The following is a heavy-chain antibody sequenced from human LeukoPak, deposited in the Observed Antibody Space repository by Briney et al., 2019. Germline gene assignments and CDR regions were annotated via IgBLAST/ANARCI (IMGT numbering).Heavy chain of an antibody. Sequence: ASVKVSRKASGYTFTAYYIQWVRQAPGQGLEWIGTIRPGDTRTTYAQKFQGRVTMTWDMSTTTGYMELSSLRSEDTAVYYCVREKSGGTYDYWGQGTLVTVSS. V-gene: IGHV1-46*01. J-gene: IGHJ4*02. CDR3: VREKSGGTYDY. CDR1: GYTFTAYY. D-gene: IGHD3-16*01. CDR2: IRPGDTRT.